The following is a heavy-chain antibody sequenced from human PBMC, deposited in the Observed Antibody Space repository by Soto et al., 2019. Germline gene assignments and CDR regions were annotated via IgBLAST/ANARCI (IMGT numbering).Heavy chain of an antibody. V-gene: IGHV3-30-3*01. J-gene: IGHJ4*02. D-gene: IGHD6-19*01. CDR1: GFTFSSYA. CDR2: ISYDGSNK. Sequence: GGSLRLSCAASGFTFSSYAMHWVRQAPGKGLEWVAVISYDGSNKYYADSVKGRFTISRDNSKNTLYLQMNSLRAEDTAVYYCSYSSSGPFDYWGQGTLVTVSS. CDR3: SYSSSGPFDY.